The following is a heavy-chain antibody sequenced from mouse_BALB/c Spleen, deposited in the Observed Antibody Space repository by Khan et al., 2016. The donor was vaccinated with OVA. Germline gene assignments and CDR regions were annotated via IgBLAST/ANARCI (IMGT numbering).Heavy chain of an antibody. CDR3: AIGGYGSPFAY. J-gene: IGHJ3*01. CDR2: IDPSKSET. V-gene: IGHV1-74*01. D-gene: IGHD1-1*01. Sequence: QVQLQQSGPELVRPGASVKMSCKASGYTFTSFWIHWVKQRPGQGLEWIGMIDPSKSETRLNQKFKDKATLNVDKSSNTAYMQLSRLTSEDSTVYYCAIGGYGSPFAYWCQWTLVTVSA. CDR1: GYTFTSFW.